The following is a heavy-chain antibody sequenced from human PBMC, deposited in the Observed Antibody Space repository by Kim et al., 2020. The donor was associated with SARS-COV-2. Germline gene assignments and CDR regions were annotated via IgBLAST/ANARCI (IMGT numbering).Heavy chain of an antibody. CDR3: ARDGVLLWFGESPRDYYGMDV. CDR1: GYTFTSYG. J-gene: IGHJ6*02. D-gene: IGHD3-10*01. V-gene: IGHV1-18*01. Sequence: ASVKVSCKASGYTFTSYGISWVRQAPGQGLEWMGWISAYNGNTNYAQKLQGRVTMTTDTSTSTAYMELRSLRSDDTAVYYCARDGVLLWFGESPRDYYGMDVWGQGTTVTVSS. CDR2: ISAYNGNT.